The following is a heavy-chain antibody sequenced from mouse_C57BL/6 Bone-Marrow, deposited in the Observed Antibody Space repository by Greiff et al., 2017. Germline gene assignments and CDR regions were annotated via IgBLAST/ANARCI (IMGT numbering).Heavy chain of an antibody. CDR3: ARSNRRAYYSNYEESYYAMDY. CDR1: GYTFTSYG. V-gene: IGHV1-81*01. J-gene: IGHJ4*01. Sequence: QVQLQQSGAELARPGASVKLSCKASGYTFTSYGISWVKQRTGQGLEWIGEIYPRSGNTYYNEKFKGKATLTADKSSSTAYMELRSLTSEDSAVYFCARSNRRAYYSNYEESYYAMDYWGQGTSVTVSS. D-gene: IGHD2-5*01. CDR2: IYPRSGNT.